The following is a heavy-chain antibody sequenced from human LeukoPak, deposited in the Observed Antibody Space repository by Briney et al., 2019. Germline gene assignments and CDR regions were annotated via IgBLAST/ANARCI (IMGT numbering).Heavy chain of an antibody. Sequence: PSETLSLTCTVSGGSISSYYWNWLRQPPGQGLEWIGNIFYSGTTDYNPSLKSRVTISVDTSKNQFSLKLSSVTAADTAVYHCARGSIVATRFDYWGQGTLVTVS. CDR3: ARGSIVATRFDY. D-gene: IGHD5-12*01. J-gene: IGHJ4*02. CDR2: IFYSGTT. CDR1: GGSISSYY. V-gene: IGHV4-59*01.